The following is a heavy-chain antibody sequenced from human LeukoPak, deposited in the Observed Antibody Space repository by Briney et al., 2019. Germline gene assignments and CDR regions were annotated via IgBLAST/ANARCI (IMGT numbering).Heavy chain of an antibody. CDR2: INNSGTT. Sequence: SETLSLTCAVYGGSFSGYYWSWIRQPPGTGLEWIAEINNSGTTNYNPSLKGRVTISIDTSKNQFSLKLSSVTAADTAVYYCASSRGYTSGLWYYYMDVWGKGTAVTVSS. V-gene: IGHV4-34*01. CDR3: ASSRGYTSGLWYYYMDV. D-gene: IGHD6-25*01. CDR1: GGSFSGYY. J-gene: IGHJ6*03.